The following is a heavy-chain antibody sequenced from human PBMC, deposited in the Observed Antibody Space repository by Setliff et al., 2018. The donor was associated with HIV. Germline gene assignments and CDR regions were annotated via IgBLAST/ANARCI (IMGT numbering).Heavy chain of an antibody. V-gene: IGHV1-3*01. CDR2: INAGDDNT. CDR1: GYTFSTNA. CDR3: ARGKTWLRFLDY. Sequence: ASVKVSCKAFGYTFSTNAIHWVRQAPGQRLEWMGYINAGDDNTRYSEKFQGRVTITADESTSTAYMELSSLRSEDTAVYYCARGKTWLRFLDYWGQGTLVTVSS. J-gene: IGHJ4*02. D-gene: IGHD5-12*01.